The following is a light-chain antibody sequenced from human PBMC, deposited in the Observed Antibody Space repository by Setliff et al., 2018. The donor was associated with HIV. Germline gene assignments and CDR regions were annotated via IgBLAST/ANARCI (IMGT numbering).Light chain of an antibody. CDR2: QAT. V-gene: IGLV2-23*01. CDR1: SGGVGRYNL. Sequence: QSVLTQPASVSGSPGQSITISCTGTSGGVGRYNLVSWYQQHPGKPPKLMIYQATKRPSGVSNRFSGSKSGNTASLTISGLQAEDEADYYCCSNTGSNTYVFGTGTKVTVL. CDR3: CSNTGSNTYV. J-gene: IGLJ1*01.